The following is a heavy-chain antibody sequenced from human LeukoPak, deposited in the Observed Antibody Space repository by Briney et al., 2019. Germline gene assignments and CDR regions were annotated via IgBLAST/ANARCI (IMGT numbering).Heavy chain of an antibody. Sequence: ARGSLRLSCAASGFTFSSYAMHWVRQAPGKALEWVAVISYDGSNKYYADSVKGRFTISRDNAKNSLYLQMNSLRAEDTAVYYCAKDQYSGSSFDYWGQGTLVTVSS. CDR1: GFTFSSYA. D-gene: IGHD1-26*01. CDR3: AKDQYSGSSFDY. V-gene: IGHV3-30-3*02. CDR2: ISYDGSNK. J-gene: IGHJ4*02.